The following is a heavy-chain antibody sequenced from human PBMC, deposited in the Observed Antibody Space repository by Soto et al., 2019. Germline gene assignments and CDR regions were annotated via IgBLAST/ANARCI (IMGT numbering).Heavy chain of an antibody. J-gene: IGHJ5*02. CDR3: ARGVYPGFDP. V-gene: IGHV3-48*03. D-gene: IGHD2-2*02. CDR2: ISSSGSTI. Sequence: PGGSLRLSCAASGFTFSSYEMNWVRQAPGKGLEWVSYISSSGSTIYYADSVKGRFTISRDNAKNSLYLQMNSLRAEDTAVYYCARGVYPGFDPWGQGTLVTVSS. CDR1: GFTFSSYE.